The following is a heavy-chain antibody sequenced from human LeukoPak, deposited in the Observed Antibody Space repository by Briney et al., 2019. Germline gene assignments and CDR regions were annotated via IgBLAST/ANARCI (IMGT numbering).Heavy chain of an antibody. CDR3: VRHETGTTDYYYYSMDV. Sequence: GDFLKISCKASGYSFTDYWIGWVRQMPGKGLEWMGIIYPGDSDTRYSPSFHGQVGISADKSISTAYLQWNSLKASDTAMYYYVRHETGTTDYYYYSMDVWGKGTTVIVSS. J-gene: IGHJ6*04. D-gene: IGHD1-1*01. CDR2: IYPGDSDT. V-gene: IGHV5-51*01. CDR1: GYSFTDYW.